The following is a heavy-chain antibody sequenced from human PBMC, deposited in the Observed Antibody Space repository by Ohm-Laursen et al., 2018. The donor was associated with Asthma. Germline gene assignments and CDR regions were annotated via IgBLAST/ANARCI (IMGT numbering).Heavy chain of an antibody. CDR2: ITSDGSWT. CDR3: ARESYDSSGYYYSPPDY. Sequence: SLRLSCAASGFTFSNFAMHWVRQAPGKGLEWVSIITSDGSWTSYADSVKGRFTISRDNAKNSLYLQMNSLRAEDTAVYYCARESYDSSGYYYSPPDYWGQGTLVTVSS. V-gene: IGHV3-30-3*01. D-gene: IGHD3-22*01. CDR1: GFTFSNFA. J-gene: IGHJ4*02.